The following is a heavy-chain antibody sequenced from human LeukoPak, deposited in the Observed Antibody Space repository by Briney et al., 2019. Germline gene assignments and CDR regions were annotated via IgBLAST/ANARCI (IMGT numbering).Heavy chain of an antibody. CDR2: ISYDGSNK. D-gene: IGHD4-17*01. Sequence: GGSLRLSCAASGFTFSSYAMHWVRQAPGKGLEWVAVISYDGSNKYYADSVKGRFTIFRDNSKNTLYLQMNSLRAEDTAVYYCASAPGDYRYYYYYGMDVWGQGTTVTVSS. CDR3: ASAPGDYRYYYYYGMDV. J-gene: IGHJ6*02. V-gene: IGHV3-30-3*01. CDR1: GFTFSSYA.